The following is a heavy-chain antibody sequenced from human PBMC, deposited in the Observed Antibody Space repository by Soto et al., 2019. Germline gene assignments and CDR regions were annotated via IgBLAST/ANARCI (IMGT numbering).Heavy chain of an antibody. J-gene: IGHJ4*02. CDR1: GFIFSNYA. D-gene: IGHD6-19*01. CDR2: IGGNGADT. V-gene: IGHV3-23*01. Sequence: GGSLRLSCAASGFIFSNYAMIWVRQAPGKGLEWVSAIGGNGADTYYADSVKGRFTISRDNSKNTLYLQMNSLRAEDTAVYFCAIPSGLTVTGPDYWGQGTLVTVSS. CDR3: AIPSGLTVTGPDY.